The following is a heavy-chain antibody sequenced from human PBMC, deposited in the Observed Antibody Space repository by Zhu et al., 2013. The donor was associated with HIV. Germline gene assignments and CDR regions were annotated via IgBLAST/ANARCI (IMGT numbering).Heavy chain of an antibody. V-gene: IGHV1-8*02. J-gene: IGHJ4*02. D-gene: IGHD4-17*01. Sequence: QVQLVQSGTEVRKPGASVKVSCKASGYSFTNYAISWVRTGPLGQGFAEKFEGRVTMTRNTSITTAYMELNSLTSDDTAVYFCARLIHYGDQRSHFDSWGQGSLVTVSS. CDR3: ARLIHYGDQRSHFDS. CDR1: GYSFTNYA.